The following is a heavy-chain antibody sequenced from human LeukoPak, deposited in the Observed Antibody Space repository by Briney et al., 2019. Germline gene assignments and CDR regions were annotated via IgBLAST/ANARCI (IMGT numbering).Heavy chain of an antibody. CDR1: GGSVSSYY. D-gene: IGHD5-12*01. Sequence: SETLSLTCSVSGGSVSSYYCTWIRQPPGKGLEWIGYIYCTGSTNYNPSLKSRVTISLDTSKNQFSLKLSSVTAADTAVYYCTRAQYGYAFDYWGQGALVTVSS. J-gene: IGHJ4*02. CDR2: IYCTGST. CDR3: TRAQYGYAFDY. V-gene: IGHV4-59*02.